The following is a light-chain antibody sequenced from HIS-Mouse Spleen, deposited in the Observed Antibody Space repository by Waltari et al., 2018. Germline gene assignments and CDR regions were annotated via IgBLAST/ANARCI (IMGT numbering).Light chain of an antibody. CDR2: KNT. CDR1: SSNIGSNY. J-gene: IGLJ3*02. V-gene: IGLV1-47*01. Sequence: QSVLTQPPSASGTPGQRVTISCSGSSSNIGSNYVSWYQQLPGTAPKLLIYKNTQRPSGGPDRFSGSKSGTSASLAISGLRSEDEADYYCAAWDDSLSGWVFGGGTKLTVL. CDR3: AAWDDSLSGWV.